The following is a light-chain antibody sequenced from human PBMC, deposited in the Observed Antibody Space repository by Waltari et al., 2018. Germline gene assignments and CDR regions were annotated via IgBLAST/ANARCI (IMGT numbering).Light chain of an antibody. CDR2: GAS. Sequence: EIVLTQSPGTLSLSPGERATLTCRASQSVSSDYLAWYQQKPGQAPRLLSYGASNRASGIPDRFSGTGSGTDFTFTSSSLEAEAFAIYYCQQYGSSPPYTFGQGTKLEI. CDR1: QSVSSDY. J-gene: IGKJ2*01. CDR3: QQYGSSPPYT. V-gene: IGKV3-20*01.